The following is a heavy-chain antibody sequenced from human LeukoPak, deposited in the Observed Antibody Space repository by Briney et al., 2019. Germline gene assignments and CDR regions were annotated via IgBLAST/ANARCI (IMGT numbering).Heavy chain of an antibody. CDR1: GGSISSSSYY. D-gene: IGHD1-1*01. CDR2: IYYSGST. CDR3: ARHGLRLERRWFDP. Sequence: SETLSLTCTVSGGSISSSSYYWGWIRQPPGKGLEWIGGIYYSGSTYYNPSLKSRVTISVDTSKNQFSLKLSSVTAADTAVYYCARHGLRLERRWFDPWGQGTLVPSPQ. J-gene: IGHJ5*02. V-gene: IGHV4-39*01.